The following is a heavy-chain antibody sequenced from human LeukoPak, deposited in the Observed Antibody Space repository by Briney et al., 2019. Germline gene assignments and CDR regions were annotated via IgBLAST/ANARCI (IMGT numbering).Heavy chain of an antibody. CDR3: AKVRLRALVALCFDY. CDR1: GFTFDDYA. D-gene: IGHD2-21*01. CDR2: ISGDGGST. J-gene: IGHJ4*02. Sequence: PGGSLRLSCAASGFTFDDYAMHWVRQAPGKGLEWVSLISGDGGSTYYADSVKGRFTISRDNSKNSLYLQMSSLRTEDTALYYCAKVRLRALVALCFDYWGQGTLVTVSS. V-gene: IGHV3-43*02.